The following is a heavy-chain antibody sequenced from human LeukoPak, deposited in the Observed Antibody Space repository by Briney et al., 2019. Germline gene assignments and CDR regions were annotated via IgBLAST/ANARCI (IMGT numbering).Heavy chain of an antibody. CDR1: GFTFTSYA. J-gene: IGHJ5*02. CDR3: ARASGLRSFTLIS. D-gene: IGHD3-3*01. Sequence: GGSLRLSCAASGFTFTSYAMNWVRQAPGKGLEWVSRISDGTAGTYYADSVKGRFTISRDNFKNTLYLQMNSLRAEDMAVYYCARASGLRSFTLISWGLGTLVTVSS. CDR2: ISDGTAGT. V-gene: IGHV3-23*01.